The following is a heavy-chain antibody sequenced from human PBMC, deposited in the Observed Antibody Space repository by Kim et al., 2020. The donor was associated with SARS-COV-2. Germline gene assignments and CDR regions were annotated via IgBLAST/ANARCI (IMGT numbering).Heavy chain of an antibody. D-gene: IGHD3-10*01. J-gene: IGHJ4*02. CDR3: TTSGYYYGSGSYYNGKVDY. Sequence: VRFTISRDDSKHTLYLQMNSLKTEDTAVYYCTTSGYYYGSGSYYNGKVDYWGQGTLVTVSS. V-gene: IGHV3-15*01.